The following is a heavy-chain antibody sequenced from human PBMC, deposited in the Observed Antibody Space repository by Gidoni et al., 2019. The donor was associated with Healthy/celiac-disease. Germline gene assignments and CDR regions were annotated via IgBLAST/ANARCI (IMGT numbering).Heavy chain of an antibody. CDR2: INPNSGGT. CDR1: GYTFTGYY. D-gene: IGHD3-10*01. J-gene: IGHJ4*02. CDR3: ARDIQEDEDYYGSGSPGYFDY. V-gene: IGHV1-2*02. Sequence: QVQLVQSGAEVKKPGASVKVSCKASGYTFTGYYMHWVRQAPGQGLEWMGWINPNSGGTNYAQKFQGRVTMTRDTSISTAYMELSRLRSDDTAVYYCARDIQEDEDYYGSGSPGYFDYWGQGTLVTVSS.